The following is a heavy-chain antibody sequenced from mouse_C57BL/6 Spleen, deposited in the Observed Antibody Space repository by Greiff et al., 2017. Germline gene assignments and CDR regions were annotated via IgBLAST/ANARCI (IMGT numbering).Heavy chain of an antibody. J-gene: IGHJ4*01. CDR1: GYTFTSYG. D-gene: IGHD2-2*01. Sequence: VKLMESGAELARPGASVKLSCKASGYTFTSYGISWVKQRTGQGLEWIGEIYPRSGNTYYNEKFKGKATLTADKYSSTAYMELRSLTSEDSAVYFCARGYDYAMDYWGQGTSVTVSS. V-gene: IGHV1-81*01. CDR3: ARGYDYAMDY. CDR2: IYPRSGNT.